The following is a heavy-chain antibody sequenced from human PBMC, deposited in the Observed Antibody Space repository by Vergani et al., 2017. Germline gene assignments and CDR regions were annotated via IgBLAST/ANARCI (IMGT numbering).Heavy chain of an antibody. CDR3: ARDWRIAARTYEGGLDY. CDR1: GFTFSSYA. CDR2: ISYDGSNK. Sequence: QVQLVESGGGVVQPGRSLRLSCAASGFTFSSYAMHWVRQAPGKGLEWVAVISYDGSNKYYADSVKGRFTSSRDNSKNTLYLQMNSLRAEDTAVYYCARDWRIAARTYEGGLDYWGQGTLVTVSS. J-gene: IGHJ4*02. D-gene: IGHD6-6*01. V-gene: IGHV3-30*04.